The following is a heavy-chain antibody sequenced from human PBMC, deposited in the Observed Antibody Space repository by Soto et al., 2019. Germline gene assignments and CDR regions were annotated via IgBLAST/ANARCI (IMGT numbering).Heavy chain of an antibody. J-gene: IGHJ4*02. CDR3: ARDKSPNRSSWYVFDY. CDR1: GFSFCTYT. D-gene: IGHD6-13*01. Sequence: QVQLVESGGGVVQPGRSLRLSCAASGFSFCTYTMHWVRQAPGKGLEWVAVISYDGSNKYYTDSVKGRFVISRDNSKNTLYLETNSLRAEDTAVYYCARDKSPNRSSWYVFDYWGQGHLVTVSS. CDR2: ISYDGSNK. V-gene: IGHV3-30*09.